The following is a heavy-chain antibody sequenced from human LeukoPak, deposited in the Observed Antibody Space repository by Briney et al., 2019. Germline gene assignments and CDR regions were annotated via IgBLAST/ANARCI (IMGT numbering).Heavy chain of an antibody. J-gene: IGHJ4*02. CDR3: ARVGNFDY. Sequence: GGSLRLSCAASGFTFSSFSMNWVRQAPGKGLEWVSYISGSGTTIYYADSVKGRFTISRDNAKNSLYLQMNSLRAEDTAVYYCARVGNFDYWGQGTLVTVSS. CDR2: ISGSGTTI. CDR1: GFTFSSFS. V-gene: IGHV3-48*04.